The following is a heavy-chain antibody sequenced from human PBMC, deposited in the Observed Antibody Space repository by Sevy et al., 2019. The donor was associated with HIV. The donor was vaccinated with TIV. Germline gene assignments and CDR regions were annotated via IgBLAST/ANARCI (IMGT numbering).Heavy chain of an antibody. J-gene: IGHJ4*02. CDR2: IRYSGST. CDR3: AGPTLTYSSGWSYYDY. V-gene: IGHV4-39*01. D-gene: IGHD6-19*01. Sequence: SETLSLTCSVSGASISSSGYYWGWIRQPPGKGLECIASIRYSGSTFYNPSLRSRVTISADTSKNQFSLKLNSVTAADTARYYCAGPTLTYSSGWSYYDYWVQGTVVTVSS. CDR1: GASISSSGYY.